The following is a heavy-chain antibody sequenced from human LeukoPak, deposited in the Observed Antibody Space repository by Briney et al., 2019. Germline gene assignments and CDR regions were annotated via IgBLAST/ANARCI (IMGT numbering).Heavy chain of an antibody. D-gene: IGHD3-10*01. CDR1: GFNVGDKY. J-gene: IGHJ4*02. V-gene: IGHV3-7*01. Sequence: GGSLRLSCEASGFNVGDKYMSWVRQLPGKGLEWVANINQDGTEKYYVDSVKGRFTISRDNAKNSLDLQMNSLRVEDTGIYYCVKVAKYYYGSETYYFFEHWGQGTPVTASS. CDR3: VKVAKYYYGSETYYFFEH. CDR2: INQDGTEK.